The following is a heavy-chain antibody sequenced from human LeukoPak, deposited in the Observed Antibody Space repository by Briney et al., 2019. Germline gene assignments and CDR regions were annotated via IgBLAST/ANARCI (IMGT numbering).Heavy chain of an antibody. CDR2: ISSSGSTI. J-gene: IGHJ4*02. V-gene: IGHV3-48*03. Sequence: GGSLRLSCAASGFTFSSYEMNWVRQAPGKGLEWVSYISSSGSTIYYADSVKGRFTISRDNAKNSLFLQMNNLRTEDTALYYCTRGSYWNSWGQGTLVTVSS. D-gene: IGHD1-26*01. CDR3: TRGSYWNS. CDR1: GFTFSSYE.